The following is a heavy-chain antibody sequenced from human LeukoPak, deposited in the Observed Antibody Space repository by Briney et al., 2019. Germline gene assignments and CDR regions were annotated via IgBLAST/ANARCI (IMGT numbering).Heavy chain of an antibody. J-gene: IGHJ4*02. CDR3: ADPPSDF. CDR2: INQDGSEK. CDR1: GFNFNTKW. V-gene: IGHV3-7*01. Sequence: TGGSLRLSCATSGFNFNTKWMTWVRQAPGKGLEWVANINQDGSEKYHGDSVKGRFIISRDNAKRSLFLEMSSLRAEDTAVYYCADPPSDFWGQGTLVAVSS.